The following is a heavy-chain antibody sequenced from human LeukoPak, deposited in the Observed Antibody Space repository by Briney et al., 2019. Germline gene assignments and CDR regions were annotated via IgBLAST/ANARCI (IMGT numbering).Heavy chain of an antibody. Sequence: GGSLRLSCAASGFTFSSYGMHWVRQAPGKGREWVANIKQDGGGKYYVDSVKGRFTISRDNAKNSLYLQMNSLRAEDTAVYYCARERVGKGYCSSTSCSCFDYWGQGTLVTVSS. J-gene: IGHJ4*02. V-gene: IGHV3-7*01. CDR2: IKQDGGGK. CDR1: GFTFSSYG. D-gene: IGHD2-2*01. CDR3: ARERVGKGYCSSTSCSCFDY.